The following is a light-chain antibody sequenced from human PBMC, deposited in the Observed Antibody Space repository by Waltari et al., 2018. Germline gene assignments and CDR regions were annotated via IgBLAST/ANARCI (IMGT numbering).Light chain of an antibody. V-gene: IGKV3-15*01. J-gene: IGKJ5*01. CDR3: QQYNNWPPIT. CDR1: QSVSST. CDR2: GAS. Sequence: EIVMTQSPATLSVSPGDRATLSCMASQSVSSTLAWYQQKPGQAPRLLIYGASTRATGIPARFSGSGSGTEFTLTISSLQSEDFAVYYCQQYNNWPPITFGQGTRLEIK.